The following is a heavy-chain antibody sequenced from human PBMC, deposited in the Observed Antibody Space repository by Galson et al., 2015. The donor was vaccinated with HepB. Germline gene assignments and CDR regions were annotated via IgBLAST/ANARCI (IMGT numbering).Heavy chain of an antibody. CDR3: ARLSCSRASCYSAFDY. Sequence: SLRLSCAASGFTFTTYDMTWVRQTPGKGLEWVSYISSSSSDIKYADSVKGRFTISRDNAMNSLYLQMSSLTDDDTAVYYCARLSCSRASCYSAFDYWGQGTLVTVSS. CDR2: ISSSSSDI. CDR1: GFTFTTYD. D-gene: IGHD2-15*01. J-gene: IGHJ4*02. V-gene: IGHV3-48*02.